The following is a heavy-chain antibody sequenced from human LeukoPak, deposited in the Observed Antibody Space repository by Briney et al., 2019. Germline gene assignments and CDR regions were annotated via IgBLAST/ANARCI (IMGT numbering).Heavy chain of an antibody. D-gene: IGHD3-9*01. CDR1: GGSFSGYY. Sequence: PSETLSLTCAVYGGSFSGYYWSWIRQPPGKGLEWIGEINHSGSTNYNPSLKSRVTISVDTSKNQFSLKLSSVAAADTAVYYCASSYYDILTRYSHDYWGQGTLVTVSS. CDR3: ASSYYDILTRYSHDY. CDR2: INHSGST. V-gene: IGHV4-34*01. J-gene: IGHJ4*02.